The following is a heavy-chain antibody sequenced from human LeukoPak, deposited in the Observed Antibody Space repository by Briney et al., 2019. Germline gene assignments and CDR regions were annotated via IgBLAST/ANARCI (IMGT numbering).Heavy chain of an antibody. V-gene: IGHV5-51*01. CDR2: IYPGDSDT. CDR1: GYSFTSYW. CDR3: ARQVDCSGGSCYEDY. Sequence: GESLKISCKGSGYSFTSYWIGWVRQMPGKGLEWMGIIYPGDSDTRYSPSLQGQVTISADKSISTAYLQWSSLKASDTAMYYCARQVDCSGGSCYEDYWGQGTLVTVSS. J-gene: IGHJ4*02. D-gene: IGHD2-15*01.